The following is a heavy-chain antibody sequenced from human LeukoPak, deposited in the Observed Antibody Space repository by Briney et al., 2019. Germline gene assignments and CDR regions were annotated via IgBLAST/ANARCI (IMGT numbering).Heavy chain of an antibody. CDR2: INKDGSTT. CDR1: GFTFSSNW. D-gene: IGHD3-3*01. J-gene: IGHJ3*02. CDR3: TKDTGRPTDAITMEDNAFDI. Sequence: GGSLRLSCEASGFTFSSNWMHWVRQAPGKGLVWVSRINKDGSTTKYADSVQGRFTISRDNAKNSLYLQMNSLRAEDTALYYCTKDTGRPTDAITMEDNAFDIWGQGTMVTVSS. V-gene: IGHV3-74*03.